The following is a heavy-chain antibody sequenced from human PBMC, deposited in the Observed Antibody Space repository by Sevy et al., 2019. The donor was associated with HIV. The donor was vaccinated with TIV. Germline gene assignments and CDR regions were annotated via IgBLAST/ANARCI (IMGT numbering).Heavy chain of an antibody. CDR3: ARGPLFSPEYSRGGTCPTIDF. V-gene: IGHV4-34*01. D-gene: IGHD2-15*01. J-gene: IGHJ4*01. CDR2: VGQSGSA. Sequence: SETLSLTCAVSGVSFSDYYWAWIHQAPGKALEWIGEVGQSGSANYNPSLRSRVIMSLDTSKNHVSLKLTSVTAADTAMYFCARGPLFSPEYSRGGTCPTIDFWSQGTLVTVSS. CDR1: GVSFSDYY.